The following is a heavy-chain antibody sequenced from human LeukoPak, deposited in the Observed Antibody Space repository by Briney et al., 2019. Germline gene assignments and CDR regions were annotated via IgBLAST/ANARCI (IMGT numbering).Heavy chain of an antibody. CDR3: ARASLGSSWPGFDY. Sequence: SQTLSLTCAISGDSVSNNSPTWNWIRQSPSRGLEWLGRTYYRSKWYNDYAVSVKSRITINPDTSKNQFSLQLNSVTPEDTAVYYCARASLGSSWPGFDYWGQGTLVIVSS. J-gene: IGHJ4*02. D-gene: IGHD6-13*01. CDR2: TYYRSKWYN. V-gene: IGHV6-1*01. CDR1: GDSVSNNSPT.